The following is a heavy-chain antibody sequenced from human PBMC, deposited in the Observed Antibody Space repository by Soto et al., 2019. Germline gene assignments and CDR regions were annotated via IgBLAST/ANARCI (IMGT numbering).Heavy chain of an antibody. CDR2: MNPNSGNT. J-gene: IGHJ1*01. V-gene: IGHV1-8*01. CDR1: GYTFTSYD. Sequence: ASVKVSCKASGYTFTSYDINWVRQATGQGLEWMGWMNPNSGNTNYAQKLQGRVTMTTDTSTSTAYMELRSLRSDDTAVYYCARGFSPEYFQHWGQGTLVTVSS. CDR3: ARGFSPEYFQH.